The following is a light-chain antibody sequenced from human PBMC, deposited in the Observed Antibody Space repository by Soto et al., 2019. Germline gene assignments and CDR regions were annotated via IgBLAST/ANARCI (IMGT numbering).Light chain of an antibody. J-gene: IGKJ1*01. Sequence: DIQMTQSPSTLSGSVGDRVTITCRASQTISSWLAWYQQKPGKAPKLLIYKASTLKSGVPSRFSGSGSGTEFTLTISSLQPDDFATYYCKHYNSYSGAFGHGTKVEIX. CDR1: QTISSW. V-gene: IGKV1-5*03. CDR3: KHYNSYSGA. CDR2: KAS.